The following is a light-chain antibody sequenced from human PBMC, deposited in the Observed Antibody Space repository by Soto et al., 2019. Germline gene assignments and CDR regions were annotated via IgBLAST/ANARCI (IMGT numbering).Light chain of an antibody. CDR2: KVS. CDR1: QSVSGW. Sequence: DVQMTQSPSTLSASLGDSVTITCRASQSVSGWLAWYQRKPGKAPKLLIYKVSSLESGVPSGFSGSGSGTEFTLTIRSLQPDDFATYYCQQYNSQYTCGQGTKVDIK. CDR3: QQYNSQYT. V-gene: IGKV1-5*03. J-gene: IGKJ2*01.